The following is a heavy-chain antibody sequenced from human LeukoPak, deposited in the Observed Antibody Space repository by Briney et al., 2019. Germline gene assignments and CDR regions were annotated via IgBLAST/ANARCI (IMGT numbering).Heavy chain of an antibody. V-gene: IGHV4-4*07. Sequence: SETLSLTCTVSGGSISSYYWSWVRQPAGKGLEWIGRIYTSGSTNYNPSLKRRVTISVDTSKNQFSLKLSSVTAADTAVYYCARARADYYDSSGYYYRFDYWGQGTLVTVSS. J-gene: IGHJ4*02. D-gene: IGHD3-22*01. CDR3: ARARADYYDSSGYYYRFDY. CDR1: GGSISSYY. CDR2: IYTSGST.